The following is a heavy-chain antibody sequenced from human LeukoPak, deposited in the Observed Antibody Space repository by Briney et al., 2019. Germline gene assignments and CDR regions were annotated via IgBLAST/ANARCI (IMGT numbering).Heavy chain of an antibody. CDR3: TSDTLDTSFGIDD. D-gene: IGHD5-18*01. Sequence: GGSPCLSCAASGFTFSSHWMHWVRQVPGEGLVWVSRISRDGRSTAYADSVKGRSTISRDNAKNRLYLQMNSLRAEDTAVYYCTSDTLDTSFGIDDWGQGTLVTVSS. J-gene: IGHJ4*02. CDR1: GFTFSSHW. V-gene: IGHV3-74*01. CDR2: ISRDGRST.